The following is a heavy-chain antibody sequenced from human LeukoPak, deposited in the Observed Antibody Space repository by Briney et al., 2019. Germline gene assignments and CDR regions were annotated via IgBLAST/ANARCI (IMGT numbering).Heavy chain of an antibody. D-gene: IGHD3-10*01. J-gene: IGHJ4*02. CDR1: GGSISSYY. CDR3: ARHVLPPYKYGSGTTGPYFDY. Sequence: PSETLSLTCTVSGGSISSYYWSWIRQPPGKGLEWIGYIYYSGSTNYNPSLKSRVTISVDTSKNQFSLKLSSVTAADTAVYYCARHVLPPYKYGSGTTGPYFDYWGQGTLVTVSS. CDR2: IYYSGST. V-gene: IGHV4-59*08.